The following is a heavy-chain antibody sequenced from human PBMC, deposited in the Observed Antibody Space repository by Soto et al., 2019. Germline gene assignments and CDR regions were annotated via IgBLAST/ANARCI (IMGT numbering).Heavy chain of an antibody. CDR2: IYYSGST. V-gene: IGHV4-30-4*01. J-gene: IGHJ3*02. D-gene: IGHD3-22*01. Sequence: QVQLQESGPGLVKPSQTLSLTCTVSGGSISSGDYYWSWIRQPPGKGLEWIGYIYYSGSTYYNPSLKSRVTISVDTSKNQFSLKLSSVTAADTAVYYCARDPRYYDSSGYYVDAFDIWGQGTMVTVSS. CDR1: GGSISSGDYY. CDR3: ARDPRYYDSSGYYVDAFDI.